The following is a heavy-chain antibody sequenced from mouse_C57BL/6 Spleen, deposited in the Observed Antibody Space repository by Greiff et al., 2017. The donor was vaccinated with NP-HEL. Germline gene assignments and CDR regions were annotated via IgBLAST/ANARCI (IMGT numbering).Heavy chain of an antibody. CDR3: TREVVDQRPFDY. CDR2: IYPGNSDT. D-gene: IGHD1-1*02. Sequence: EVKVVESGTVLARPGASVKMSCKTSGYTFTSYWMHWVKQRPGQGLEWLGAIYPGNSDTSSNQKFKGQAKLTAFTSASPAYMERSSLTNEDSAGYYCTREVVDQRPFDYWGQGTTLTVSS. CDR1: GYTFTSYW. J-gene: IGHJ2*01. V-gene: IGHV1-5*01.